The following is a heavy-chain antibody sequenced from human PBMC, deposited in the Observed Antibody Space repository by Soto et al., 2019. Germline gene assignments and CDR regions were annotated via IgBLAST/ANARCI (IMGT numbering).Heavy chain of an antibody. CDR3: ARVGSVVVIANDY. CDR1: GYTFTGYY. V-gene: IGHV1-2*02. Sequence: GASVKVSCKASGYTFTGYYMHWVRQAPGQGLEWMGWINPNSGGTNYAQKFQGRVTMTRDTSISTAYMELSRLRSDDTAVYYCARVGSVVVIANDYWGQGTLVTVSS. D-gene: IGHD2-21*01. CDR2: INPNSGGT. J-gene: IGHJ4*02.